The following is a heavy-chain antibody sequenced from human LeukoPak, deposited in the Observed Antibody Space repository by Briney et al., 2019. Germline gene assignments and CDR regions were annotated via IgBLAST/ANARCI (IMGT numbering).Heavy chain of an antibody. V-gene: IGHV3-7*01. D-gene: IGHD4-17*01. Sequence: GGSLRLSCAASGFTFSSYWMSWVRQAPGKGLEWVANIKQDGSEKYYVDSVKGRFTISRDNAKNSLYLQMNSLRAEDTAVYYCARDGTPYDYGDYGFDYWGQGTLVTVSS. CDR2: IKQDGSEK. J-gene: IGHJ4*02. CDR3: ARDGTPYDYGDYGFDY. CDR1: GFTFSSYW.